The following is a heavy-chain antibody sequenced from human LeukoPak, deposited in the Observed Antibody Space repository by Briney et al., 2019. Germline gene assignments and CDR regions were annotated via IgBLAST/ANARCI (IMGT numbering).Heavy chain of an antibody. D-gene: IGHD6-13*01. CDR1: GFTFNTHG. V-gene: IGHV3-30*02. Sequence: GGSLRLSCVASGFTFNTHGMHWVRQAPGKGLEWVAFIQFDGSKIDYADSVKGRFTISRDNSENTLYLQMNSLGVEDTAGYFCAKWGFIAPTGNPIRESFQHWGQGTLVSVSS. J-gene: IGHJ1*01. CDR2: IQFDGSKI. CDR3: AKWGFIAPTGNPIRESFQH.